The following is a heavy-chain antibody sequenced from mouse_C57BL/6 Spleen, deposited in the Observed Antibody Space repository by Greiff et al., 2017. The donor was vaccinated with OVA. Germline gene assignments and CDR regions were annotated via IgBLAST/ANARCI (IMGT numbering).Heavy chain of an antibody. CDR1: GYTFTDYE. J-gene: IGHJ2*01. Sequence: QVQLQQSGAELVRPGASVTLSCKASGYTFTDYEMHWVKQTPVHGLEWIGAIDPETGGTAYNQKFKGKAILTADKSSSTAYMELRSLSSEVSAVDSCTKRGHLSLRSFDYWGQGTTLTVSS. V-gene: IGHV1-15*01. D-gene: IGHD3-2*02. CDR3: TKRGHLSLRSFDY. CDR2: IDPETGGT.